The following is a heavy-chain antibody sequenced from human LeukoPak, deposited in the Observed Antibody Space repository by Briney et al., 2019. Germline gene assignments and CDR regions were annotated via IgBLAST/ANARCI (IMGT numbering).Heavy chain of an antibody. CDR2: ISSSSRYI. CDR3: ARDRAATFDY. Sequence: GGSLRLSCAASGFTFSSYSMNWVRQAPGKGLEWVSSISSSSRYIYYADSVKGRFTISRDNAKNSLYLQMNSLRAEDTAVYYCARDRAATFDYWGQGTLVTVSS. V-gene: IGHV3-21*01. D-gene: IGHD6-13*01. J-gene: IGHJ4*02. CDR1: GFTFSSYS.